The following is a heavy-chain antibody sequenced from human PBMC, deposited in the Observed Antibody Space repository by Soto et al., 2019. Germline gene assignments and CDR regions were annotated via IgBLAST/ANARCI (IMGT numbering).Heavy chain of an antibody. CDR1: GGSSSSSTYS. CDR2: MHYSGAT. D-gene: IGHD3-16*01. V-gene: IGHV4-39*01. CDR3: ARQGSNSSRRLSWFDP. J-gene: IGHJ5*02. Sequence: SETLSLTCTASGGSSSSSTYSWGWIRQPPGKGLEWIGSMHYSGATYYNPSLKSRVSISVDTSKSQFSLKLTFVTAADTAVYFCARQGSNSSRRLSWFDPWGQGTLVTVSS.